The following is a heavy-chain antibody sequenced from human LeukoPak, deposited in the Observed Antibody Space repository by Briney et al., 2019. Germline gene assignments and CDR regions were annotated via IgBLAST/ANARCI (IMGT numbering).Heavy chain of an antibody. CDR1: GPTFSIYC. CDR3: VQRLFDF. J-gene: IGHJ4*02. CDR2: ISYDVSNK. V-gene: IGHV3-30*18. Sequence: PGRSLTPSCPLAGPTFSIYCIRWVRQPPRKWMGWVAFISYDVSNKYYADSLKGRYTISRDNSKNTLYRQMNSLRAEGTAVYYCVQRLFDFWGQGTLVTVSS.